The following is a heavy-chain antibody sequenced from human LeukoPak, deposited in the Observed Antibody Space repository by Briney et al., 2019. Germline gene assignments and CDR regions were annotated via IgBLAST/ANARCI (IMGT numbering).Heavy chain of an antibody. D-gene: IGHD3-22*01. CDR3: ARCPYDSSGYYSYYYYYMDV. CDR1: GGSISSSSYY. Sequence: SETLSLTCTVSGGSISSSSYYWGWIRQPPGKGLEWIGSVYYSGSTYYNPSLKSRVTISVDTSKNQFSLKLSSVTAADTAVYYCARCPYDSSGYYSYYYYYMDVWGKGTTVTVSS. CDR2: VYYSGST. V-gene: IGHV4-39*01. J-gene: IGHJ6*03.